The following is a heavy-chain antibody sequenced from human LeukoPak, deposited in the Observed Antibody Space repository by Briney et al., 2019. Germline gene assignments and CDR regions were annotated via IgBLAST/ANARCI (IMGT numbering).Heavy chain of an antibody. CDR1: GFTVSNNY. CDR3: VRDQNC. V-gene: IGHV3-66*01. J-gene: IGHJ4*02. CDR2: IYSGTT. Sequence: GGSLRLSCAASGFTVSNNYMSWVRQAPGKGLEWVSVIYSGTTYYADSVKGRFTVSSDNYKNTLYLQLNSLRAEDTAVYYCVRDQNCWGQGTLVTVSS.